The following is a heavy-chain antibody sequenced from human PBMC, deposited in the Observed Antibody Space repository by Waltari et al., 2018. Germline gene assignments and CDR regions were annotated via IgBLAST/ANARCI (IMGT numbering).Heavy chain of an antibody. CDR2: IYHSGRT. Sequence: QVQLQESGPGLVKPSETLSLTCAVSGYSISSGYYCGWIRQPPGQGLEWIGSIYHSGRTNYNPSLKRRVTISGDTSKNQFSMKLRSVTAADKDVYYCARRERERRVQGNGAFDIWGQGTMVTVSS. J-gene: IGHJ3*02. CDR3: ARRERERRVQGNGAFDI. CDR1: GYSISSGYY. V-gene: IGHV4-38-2*01. D-gene: IGHD3-10*01.